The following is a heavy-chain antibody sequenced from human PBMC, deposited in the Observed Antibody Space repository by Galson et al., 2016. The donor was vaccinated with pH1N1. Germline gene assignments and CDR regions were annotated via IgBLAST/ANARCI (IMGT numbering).Heavy chain of an antibody. J-gene: IGHJ4*02. CDR1: GYTFTNKY. CDR2: INPDSGDT. V-gene: IGHV1-2*06. CDR3: STSVEGSGSYYFDH. Sequence: SVKVSCKASGYTFTNKYLHWVRQAPGQGLEWMGRINPDSGDTRYTQKFQGRVTMTSDTSVTTAYMELTSVTYDDTAVYFCSTSVEGSGSYYFDHWGPGTLVTGSS. D-gene: IGHD3-22*01.